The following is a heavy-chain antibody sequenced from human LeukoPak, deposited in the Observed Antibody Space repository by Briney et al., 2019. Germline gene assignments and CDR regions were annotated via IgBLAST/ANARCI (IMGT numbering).Heavy chain of an antibody. CDR3: ATDSSGWSPFEY. J-gene: IGHJ4*02. Sequence: EPGGSLRLSCAASGFTFSSYAMNWVRQAPGKGLEWVSAISGSDSSTYYADSVKGRFTISRDNSKNTLYLQMNSLRAEDTAVYYCATDSSGWSPFEYWGQGTLVTVSS. CDR1: GFTFSSYA. CDR2: ISGSDSST. V-gene: IGHV3-23*01. D-gene: IGHD6-19*01.